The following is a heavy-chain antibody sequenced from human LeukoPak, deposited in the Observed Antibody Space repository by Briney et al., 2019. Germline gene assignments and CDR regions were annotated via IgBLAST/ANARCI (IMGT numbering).Heavy chain of an antibody. CDR3: ARDRRSGPRYFDL. CDR2: INTKSGGT. D-gene: IGHD2-15*01. Sequence: ASVKVSCKTSGYTFTGYYLHWVRQAPGQGLEWMGWINTKSGGTNYAQKFQGRVTMTRDTSISTAYMELSRLRSDDTAVYYCARDRRSGPRYFDLWGRGTLVTVSS. J-gene: IGHJ2*01. V-gene: IGHV1-2*02. CDR1: GYTFTGYY.